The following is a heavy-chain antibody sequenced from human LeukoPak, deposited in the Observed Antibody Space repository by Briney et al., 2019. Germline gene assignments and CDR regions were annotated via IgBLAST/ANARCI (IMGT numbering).Heavy chain of an antibody. CDR2: IYYRGST. CDR3: ARLSTVTTSFDY. J-gene: IGHJ4*02. CDR1: SDSINSGGYY. D-gene: IGHD4-11*01. V-gene: IGHV4-39*07. Sequence: SETLSLTCTVSSDSINSGGYYWGWIRQPPGKGLEWIGSIYYRGSTYYNPSLKSRVTISVDTSKNQFSLKLSSVTAADTAVYYCARLSTVTTSFDYWGQGTLVTVSS.